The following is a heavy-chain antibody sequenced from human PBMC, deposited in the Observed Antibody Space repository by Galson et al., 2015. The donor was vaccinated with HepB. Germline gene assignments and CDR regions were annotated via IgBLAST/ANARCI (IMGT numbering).Heavy chain of an antibody. J-gene: IGHJ6*03. V-gene: IGHV3-74*01. CDR1: GFTFSSYW. Sequence: SLRLSCAASGFTFSSYWMHWVRQAPGKGLVWVLRINSDGSSTSYADSVKGRFTVSRDNAKNTLYLQMNSLRAEDTAVYYCARGCFETALSYYYMDVWGKGTTVTVSS. CDR2: INSDGSST. CDR3: ARGCFETALSYYYMDV. D-gene: IGHD2-21*02.